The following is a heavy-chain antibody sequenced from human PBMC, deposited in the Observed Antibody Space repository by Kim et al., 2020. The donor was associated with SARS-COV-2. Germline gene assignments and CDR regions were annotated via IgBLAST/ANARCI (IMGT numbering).Heavy chain of an antibody. CDR3: ARQWSGEYTGSRSPFDY. Sequence: SETLSLTCTVSGDSISSYYWSWIRQPPGKGLEWIGYIYYTGSTNYNPSLKSRVIISVDTSKNQFSLKLSSVTAADTAVYYCARQWSGEYTGSRSPFDYWGQGTLVTVSS. D-gene: IGHD1-26*01. V-gene: IGHV4-59*08. CDR2: IYYTGST. CDR1: GDSISSYY. J-gene: IGHJ4*02.